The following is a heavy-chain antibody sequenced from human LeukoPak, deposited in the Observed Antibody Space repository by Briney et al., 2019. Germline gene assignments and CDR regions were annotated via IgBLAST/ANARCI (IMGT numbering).Heavy chain of an antibody. V-gene: IGHV3-20*04. CDR2: INWNGGST. Sequence: PGGSLRLSCAASGFTFDDYGMSWVRQAPGKGLECVSGINWNGGSTGYADSVKGRFTISRDNAKNSLYLQMNSLSAEDTALYYCARASGSYHDFDYWGKGTLVTVSS. CDR3: ARASGSYHDFDY. CDR1: GFTFDDYG. J-gene: IGHJ4*02. D-gene: IGHD1-26*01.